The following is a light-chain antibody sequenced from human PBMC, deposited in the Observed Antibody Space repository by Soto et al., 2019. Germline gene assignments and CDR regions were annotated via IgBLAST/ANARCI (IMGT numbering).Light chain of an antibody. Sequence: EIVLTQSPATLSLSPGERATLSCRASQSVSSYLAWYQQKPGQAPRLLIYDASNRATGIPARFSGSGSGTDFTLTIRSLEPEDFAVYSCQQRSHWPPYLYTFGQGTKLEIK. CDR3: QQRSHWPPYLYT. CDR2: DAS. CDR1: QSVSSY. J-gene: IGKJ2*01. V-gene: IGKV3-11*01.